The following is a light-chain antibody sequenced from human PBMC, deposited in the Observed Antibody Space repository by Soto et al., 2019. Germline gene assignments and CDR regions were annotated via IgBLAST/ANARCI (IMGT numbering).Light chain of an antibody. CDR2: DVS. CDR3: SSYTSSSTLARV. CDR1: SSDVGGYNY. V-gene: IGLV2-14*01. J-gene: IGLJ2*01. Sequence: QSVLTQPASVSGSPGQSITISCTGTSSDVGGYNYVSWYQQHPGKAPKLMIYDVSNRPSGVSNRFSGSKPGNTASLTISGLQAEDEADYYCSSYTSSSTLARVFGGGTKLTVL.